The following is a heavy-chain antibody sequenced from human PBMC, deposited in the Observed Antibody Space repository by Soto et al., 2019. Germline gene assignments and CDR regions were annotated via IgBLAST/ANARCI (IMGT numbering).Heavy chain of an antibody. CDR3: ARGEASCLFSPSHPAGYFHY. CDR2: IYYSGST. V-gene: IGHV4-31*11. Sequence: PSGTLSLTCAVSGGSLSSGGYYWSWIRQHQGKGLEWIGYIYYSGSTYYNPSLKSRVTISVDTSKNQFSLKLSSVTAAYTAVYYCARGEASCLFSPSHPAGYFHYCGQGTLVTVSS. CDR1: GGSLSSGGYY. D-gene: IGHD3-10*02. J-gene: IGHJ4*02.